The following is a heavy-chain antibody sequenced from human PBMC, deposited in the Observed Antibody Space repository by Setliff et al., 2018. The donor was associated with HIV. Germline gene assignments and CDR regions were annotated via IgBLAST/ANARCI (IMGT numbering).Heavy chain of an antibody. CDR2: IIPLFGTA. CDR3: GKDTAVSPVDAFDM. Sequence: SVKVSCKASGGTFSNYAFSWVRQAPGQGLEWMGGIIPLFGTANYAQKFQGRVTITADESTSTAYMELSSLRAEDTAVYYCGKDTAVSPVDAFDMWGQGTMVTVSS. D-gene: IGHD5-18*01. CDR1: GGTFSNYA. V-gene: IGHV1-69*13. J-gene: IGHJ3*02.